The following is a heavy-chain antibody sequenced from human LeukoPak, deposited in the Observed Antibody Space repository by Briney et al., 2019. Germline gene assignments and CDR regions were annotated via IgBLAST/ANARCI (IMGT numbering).Heavy chain of an antibody. V-gene: IGHV4-59*01. D-gene: IGHD3-10*01. Sequence: SETLSLTCTVFGGSISTYYWSWIRQPPGKGLEWIGYIYYSGSTNYNPSLKSRVTISVDTSKNQFSLKLSSVTAADTAVYYCARDRGYYFGSGSYLGDWGQGTLVTVSS. CDR3: ARDRGYYFGSGSYLGD. CDR2: IYYSGST. CDR1: GGSISTYY. J-gene: IGHJ4*02.